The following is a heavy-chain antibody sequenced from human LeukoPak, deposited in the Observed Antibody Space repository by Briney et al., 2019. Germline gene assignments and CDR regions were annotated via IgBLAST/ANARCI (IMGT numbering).Heavy chain of an antibody. CDR3: ARGIQLWLRRYWYFDL. Sequence: PSETLSLTCAVYGGSFSGYYWSRIRQPPGKGLEWIGEINHSGSTNYNPSLKSRVTISVDTSKNQFSLKLSSVTAADTAVYYCARGIQLWLRRYWYFDLWGRGTLVTVSS. CDR2: INHSGST. V-gene: IGHV4-34*01. D-gene: IGHD5-18*01. CDR1: GGSFSGYY. J-gene: IGHJ2*01.